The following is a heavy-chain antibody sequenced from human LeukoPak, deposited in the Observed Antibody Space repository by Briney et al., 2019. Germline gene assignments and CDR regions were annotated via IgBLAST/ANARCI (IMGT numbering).Heavy chain of an antibody. J-gene: IGHJ4*02. CDR2: IIPIFGTA. CDR1: GCTFDTYA. V-gene: IGHV1-69*05. CDR3: ARGDYYDSSGYGIDY. D-gene: IGHD3-22*01. Sequence: GSGVPVSFQVSGCTFDTYAVISVRPAPALGLEWMVRIIPIFGTANYAQKFQGRVTITTDESTSTAYMELSSLRSEDTAVYYCARGDYYDSSGYGIDYWGQGTLVTVSS.